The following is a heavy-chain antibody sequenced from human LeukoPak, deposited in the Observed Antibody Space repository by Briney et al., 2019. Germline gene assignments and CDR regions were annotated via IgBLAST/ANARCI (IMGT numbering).Heavy chain of an antibody. V-gene: IGHV1-24*01. CDR1: GSTLTDLS. CDR3: VTVDLFGDLYYFYMDV. J-gene: IGHJ6*03. D-gene: IGHD3-3*01. CDR2: FDPEDGGT. Sequence: ASVKVSCKVSGSTLTDLSVHWVQQAPGGGLEWLGGFDPEDGGTLYTEEFKGRLTMTEDTSTDTAYMELTSLRSDDTAVYYCVTVDLFGDLYYFYMDVWGGGTTVIVSS.